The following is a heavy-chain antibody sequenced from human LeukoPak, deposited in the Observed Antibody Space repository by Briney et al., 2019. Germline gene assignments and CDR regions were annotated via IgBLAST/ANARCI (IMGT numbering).Heavy chain of an antibody. CDR1: GGSISSSSYY. D-gene: IGHD6-13*01. V-gene: IGHV4-39*01. J-gene: IGHJ6*03. CDR3: ARQTPTRSGSSWYTNYYYYYMDV. CDR2: IYYSGST. Sequence: SETLSLTCTVSGGSISSSSYYWGWIRQPPGKGLEWIGSIYYSGSTYYNPSLKSRVTISVDTSKNQFSLKLSSVTAADTAVYYCARQTPTRSGSSWYTNYYYYYMDVWGKGTTVTISS.